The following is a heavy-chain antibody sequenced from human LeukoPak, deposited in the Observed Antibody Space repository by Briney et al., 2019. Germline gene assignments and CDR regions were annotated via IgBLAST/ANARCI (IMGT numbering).Heavy chain of an antibody. J-gene: IGHJ5*02. CDR3: ARGGTTVTPGLLWFDP. D-gene: IGHD4-17*01. V-gene: IGHV4-39*07. Sequence: PSETLSLTCTVSGGSISSTSYYWAWIRQPPGKGLEWIGSIYYSGSTKYNPSLKSRVTISVDTSKNQFSLKLSSVTAADTAVYYCARGGTTVTPGLLWFDPWGQGTLVTVSS. CDR2: IYYSGST. CDR1: GGSISSTSYY.